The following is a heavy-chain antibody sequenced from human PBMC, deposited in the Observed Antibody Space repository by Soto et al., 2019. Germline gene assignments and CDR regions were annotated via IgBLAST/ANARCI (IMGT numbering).Heavy chain of an antibody. CDR3: ARDNEYYYGSGTPSSLDY. J-gene: IGHJ4*02. V-gene: IGHV1-46*03. D-gene: IGHD3-10*01. CDR1: GYTFTSYY. CDR2: ITPSGGST. Sequence: XSVKVSSKASGYTFTSYYMHLVRHPPGQGLELMGIITPSGGSTSYAQKFQGRVTMTRDTSTSTVYMELSSLRSEDTAVYYCARDNEYYYGSGTPSSLDYWGQGTLVTVSS.